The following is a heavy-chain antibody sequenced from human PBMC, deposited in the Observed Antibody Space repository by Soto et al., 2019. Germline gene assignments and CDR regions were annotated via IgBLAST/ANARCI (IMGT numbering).Heavy chain of an antibody. CDR3: ARVFCGGNCYPNY. D-gene: IGHD2-21*02. J-gene: IGHJ4*02. CDR1: GGSISSGGYY. CDR2: IYCSGST. Sequence: QVQLQESGPGLVKPSQTLSLTCTVSGGSISSGGYYWSWIRQHPGKGLEWIGYIYCSGSTYYNPSLKSRVPISLDTSKNQFSLKLSSVTAADTAVYYCARVFCGGNCYPNYWGQGTLVTVSS. V-gene: IGHV4-31*03.